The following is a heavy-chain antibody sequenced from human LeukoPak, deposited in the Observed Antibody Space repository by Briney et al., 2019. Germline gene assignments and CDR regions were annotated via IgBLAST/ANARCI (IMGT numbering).Heavy chain of an antibody. CDR3: AKIRFLEWLTADF. Sequence: GGSLRLSCAASGFTFSNFAMSWVRQVPGKGLEWVSAISGNGGSTYYVDSVMGRFTISRDNSKNRLYLQMHGLRAEDTAVYFCAKIRFLEWLTADFWGQGTLVTVSS. J-gene: IGHJ4*02. CDR2: ISGNGGST. CDR1: GFTFSNFA. D-gene: IGHD3-3*01. V-gene: IGHV3-23*01.